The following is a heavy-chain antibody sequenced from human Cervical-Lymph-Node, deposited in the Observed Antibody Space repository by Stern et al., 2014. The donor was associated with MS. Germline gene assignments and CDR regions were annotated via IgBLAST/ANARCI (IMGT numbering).Heavy chain of an antibody. CDR1: GYTFTSYY. J-gene: IGHJ6*02. CDR3: ARESTVTTGYYYYGMDV. Sequence: DQLVESGAEVKKTGASVKVSCKASGYTFTSYYMHWVRQAPGQGLEWMGIINPSGGSTSYAQKCQGGVTMTRDTSTSTVYMELSSLRSEDTAVYYCARESTVTTGYYYYGMDVWGQGTTVTVSS. CDR2: INPSGGST. D-gene: IGHD4-17*01. V-gene: IGHV1-46*01.